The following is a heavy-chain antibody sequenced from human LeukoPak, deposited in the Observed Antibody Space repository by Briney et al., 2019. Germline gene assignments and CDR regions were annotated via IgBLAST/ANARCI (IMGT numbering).Heavy chain of an antibody. D-gene: IGHD6-19*01. CDR3: ARDRNSSGWYYFDY. CDR1: GGSISSGGYH. J-gene: IGHJ4*02. V-gene: IGHV4-31*03. CDR2: IYYSGST. Sequence: SETLSLTCTVSGGSISSGGYHWSWIRQHPGKGLEWIGYIYYSGSTYYNPSLKSRVTISVDTSKNQFSLKLSSVTAADTAVYYCARDRNSSGWYYFDYWGQGTLVTVSS.